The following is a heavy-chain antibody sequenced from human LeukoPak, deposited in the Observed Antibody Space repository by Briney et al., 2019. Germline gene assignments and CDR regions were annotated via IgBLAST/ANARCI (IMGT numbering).Heavy chain of an antibody. CDR3: VREGTPGRQFFDL. D-gene: IGHD6-19*01. CDR2: IHSDGTT. J-gene: IGHJ2*01. V-gene: IGHV3-53*01. Sequence: GGSLRLSCAASEFSVSSNYMSWVRQAPGKGLEWVSAIHSDGTTYYADSVRGRFTSSPDNFKNSLFLQLNSMGADDTAVYYCVREGTPGRQFFDLWGRGTLVTVSS. CDR1: EFSVSSNY.